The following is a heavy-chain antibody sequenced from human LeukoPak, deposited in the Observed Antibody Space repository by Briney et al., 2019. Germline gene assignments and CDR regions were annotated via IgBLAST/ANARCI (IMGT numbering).Heavy chain of an antibody. CDR2: IWFDGIRK. V-gene: IGHV3-33*08. J-gene: IGHJ4*02. Sequence: GGSLRLSCAASGFTFSNYGMHWVRQVPGKGLEWVAAIWFDGIRKYYADSVKGRLTISRDNSKNTLYLQMNSLRAEDTGVYYCAREGHYNFDYWGQGILVTVSS. CDR3: AREGHYNFDY. D-gene: IGHD3-10*01. CDR1: GFTFSNYG.